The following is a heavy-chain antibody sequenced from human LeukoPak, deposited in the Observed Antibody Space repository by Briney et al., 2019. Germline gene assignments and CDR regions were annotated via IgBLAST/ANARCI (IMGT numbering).Heavy chain of an antibody. CDR1: GGSISSYY. CDR3: ARGPPAARGYYYYYMDV. CDR2: IYTSGST. D-gene: IGHD6-6*01. J-gene: IGHJ6*03. Sequence: SETLSLTCTVSGGSISSYYWSWIRQPAGKGLEWIGRIYTSGSTNYNPSLKSRVTMSVDTSKNQFSLKLSSVTAADTAVYYCARGPPAARGYYYYYMDVWGKGTTVTVSS. V-gene: IGHV4-4*07.